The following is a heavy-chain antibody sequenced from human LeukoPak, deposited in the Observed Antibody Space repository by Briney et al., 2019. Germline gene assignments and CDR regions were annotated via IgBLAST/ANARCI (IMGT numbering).Heavy chain of an antibody. CDR1: GFNFNIYA. CDR2: INGESTWI. V-gene: IGHV3-21*05. CDR3: ARVESDAFDI. J-gene: IGHJ3*02. Sequence: GGSLRLSCAASGFNFNIYAMNWIRQAPGKGLEWVAYINGESTWIYYADSVKGRFTISRDNAKNSLYLQMNSLRAEDTAVYYCARVESDAFDIWGQGTMVTVSS.